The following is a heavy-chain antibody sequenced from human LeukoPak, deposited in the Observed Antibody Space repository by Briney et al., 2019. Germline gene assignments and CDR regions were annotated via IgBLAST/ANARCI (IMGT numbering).Heavy chain of an antibody. J-gene: IGHJ2*01. V-gene: IGHV4-4*02. CDR3: ARGVTMIVVVIHDWYFDL. CDR1: GGSISSSNW. CDR2: IYHSGST. D-gene: IGHD3-22*01. Sequence: SGTLSLTCAVSGGSISSSNWWSWVRQPPGEGVGWIGEIYHSGSTNYNPSLKRRVTISVDKSKNQFSLKLSSVTAADTAVYYCARGVTMIVVVIHDWYFDLWGRGTLVTVSS.